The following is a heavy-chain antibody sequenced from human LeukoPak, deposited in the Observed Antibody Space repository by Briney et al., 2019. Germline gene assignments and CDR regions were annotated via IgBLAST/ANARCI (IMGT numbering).Heavy chain of an antibody. CDR3: ARGPQWEPLYYFDY. CDR1: GGSFSGYY. V-gene: IGHV4-34*01. J-gene: IGHJ4*02. D-gene: IGHD1-26*01. Sequence: SETLSLTCAVYGGSFSGYYWSWIRQPPGKGLEWIGEINHSGSTNYNPSLKSRVTISVDTSKNQFSLKLCSVTAADTAVYYCARGPQWEPLYYFDYWGQGTLVTVSS. CDR2: INHSGST.